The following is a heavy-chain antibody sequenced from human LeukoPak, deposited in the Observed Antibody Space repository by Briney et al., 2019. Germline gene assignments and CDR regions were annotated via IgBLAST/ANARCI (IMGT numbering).Heavy chain of an antibody. D-gene: IGHD3-3*01. Sequence: PGRSLRLSCAASGFTFSDYYMTWIRQAPAKGRDRVSYISRTGVYTNYADSVKGRFTISRDNAKHSLYLQVNSLRAEDTAEYYCARARVNFWSGSYHVTAPADYWGQGTLVTVSS. CDR3: ARARVNFWSGSYHVTAPADY. CDR1: GFTFSDYY. V-gene: IGHV3-11*06. CDR2: ISRTGVYT. J-gene: IGHJ4*02.